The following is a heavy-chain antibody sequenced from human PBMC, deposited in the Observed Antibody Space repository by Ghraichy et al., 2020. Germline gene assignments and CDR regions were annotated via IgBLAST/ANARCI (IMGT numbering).Heavy chain of an antibody. Sequence: SETLSLTCTVSGGSISSGGYYWSWIRQHPGKGLEWIGYIYYSGSTYYNPSLKSRVTISVDTSKNQFSLKLSSVTAADTAVYYCAREVLDYGGNSDAFDIWGQGTMVTVSS. CDR1: GGSISSGGYY. D-gene: IGHD4-23*01. CDR2: IYYSGST. V-gene: IGHV4-31*03. J-gene: IGHJ3*02. CDR3: AREVLDYGGNSDAFDI.